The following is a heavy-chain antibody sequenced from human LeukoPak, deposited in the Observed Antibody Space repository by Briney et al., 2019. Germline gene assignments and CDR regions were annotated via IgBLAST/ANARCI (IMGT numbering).Heavy chain of an antibody. CDR2: IKQDGSEK. CDR1: GFAFSSYW. V-gene: IGHV3-7*04. CDR3: ARVMITFGGVIAANDY. Sequence: GGSLRLSCAAYGFAFSSYWMSWVRQAPGKGLEWVANIKQDGSEKYYVDSVKGRFTISRDNAKNSLYLQMNSLRAEDTAVYYCARVMITFGGVIAANDYWGQGTLVTVSS. J-gene: IGHJ4*02. D-gene: IGHD3-16*02.